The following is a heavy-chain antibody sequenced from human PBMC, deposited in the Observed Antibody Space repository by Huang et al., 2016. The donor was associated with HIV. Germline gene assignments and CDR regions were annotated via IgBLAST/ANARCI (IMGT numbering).Heavy chain of an antibody. Sequence: QVQLVQSGGEVKKPGASVRVSCKASGYDFGSYGMSWVRRAPGQGLEWLGWIGSDSRETRTAQKFQGRVTMTTDRSATTTYMELRSLRYDDTAVYYCARDTYYTDIWKRNDASFLWGQGTMITVYS. V-gene: IGHV1-18*01. J-gene: IGHJ3*01. CDR2: IGSDSRET. CDR1: GYDFGSYG. D-gene: IGHD3-22*01. CDR3: ARDTYYTDIWKRNDASFL.